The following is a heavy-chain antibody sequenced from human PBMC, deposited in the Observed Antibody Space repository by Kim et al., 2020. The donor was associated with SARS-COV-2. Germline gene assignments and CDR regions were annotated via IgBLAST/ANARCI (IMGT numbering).Heavy chain of an antibody. CDR1: GFTFSSYA. CDR2: ISYDGSNK. D-gene: IGHD3-9*01. J-gene: IGHJ3*02. Sequence: GGSLRLSCAASGFTFSSYAMHWVRQAPGKGVEWVAVISYDGSNKYYADSVKGRFTISRDNSKNTLYLQMNSLRAEDTAVYYCASVLRYFDWLLAPFDIWGQGTMVTVSS. CDR3: ASVLRYFDWLLAPFDI. V-gene: IGHV3-30*04.